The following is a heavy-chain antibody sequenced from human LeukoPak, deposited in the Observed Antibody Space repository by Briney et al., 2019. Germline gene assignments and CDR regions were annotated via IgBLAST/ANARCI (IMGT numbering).Heavy chain of an antibody. CDR1: GYSFTSYW. CDR2: IYPGDSDT. CDR3: ARRAYYDSSGYYQRDAFDT. Sequence: GESLKISCKGSGYSFTSYWIGWVRQMPGEGLEWMGIIYPGDSDTRYSPSFQGQVTISADKSISTAYLQWSSLKASDTAMYYCARRAYYDSSGYYQRDAFDTWGQGTMVTVSS. D-gene: IGHD3-22*01. J-gene: IGHJ3*02. V-gene: IGHV5-51*01.